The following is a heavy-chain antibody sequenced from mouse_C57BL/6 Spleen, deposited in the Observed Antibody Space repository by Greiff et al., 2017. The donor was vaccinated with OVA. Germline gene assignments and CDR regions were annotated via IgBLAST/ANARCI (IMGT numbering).Heavy chain of an antibody. J-gene: IGHJ3*01. V-gene: IGHV1-15*01. D-gene: IGHD4-1*01. CDR3: TRMGGFAY. CDR1: GYTFTDYE. Sequence: QVQLQQSGAELVRPGASVTLSCKASGYTFTDYEMHWVKQTPVHGLEWIGAIDPETGGTAYNQKIKGKAILTADKSSSTAYMELRSLTSEDSAVYYCTRMGGFAYWGQGTLVTVSA. CDR2: IDPETGGT.